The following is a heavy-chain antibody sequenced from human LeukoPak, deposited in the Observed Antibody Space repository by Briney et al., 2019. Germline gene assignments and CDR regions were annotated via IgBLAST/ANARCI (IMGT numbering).Heavy chain of an antibody. CDR1: GAPITNSY. V-gene: IGHV4-59*08. J-gene: IGHJ6*02. D-gene: IGHD3-3*01. CDR2: THYSGST. CDR3: ARLYPLASISTYHYHPLDV. Sequence: SETLSLTCTVSGAPITNSYWGWIRQPPGKGLEWIGFTHYSGSTSSNPSPKSRVAMSVDTSKNQFSLRVTSVTAADTAVYYCARLYPLASISTYHYHPLDVWGQGTTVTVS.